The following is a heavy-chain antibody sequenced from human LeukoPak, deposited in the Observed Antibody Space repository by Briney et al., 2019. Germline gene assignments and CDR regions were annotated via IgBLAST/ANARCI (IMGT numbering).Heavy chain of an antibody. CDR3: ANTHCDSSPIVWNF. D-gene: IGHD6-6*01. CDR1: GFTFSNYG. V-gene: IGHV3-23*01. J-gene: IGHJ4*02. Sequence: GGSLRLSCIASGFTFSNYGMSWVRQAPGKGLEWVSGLSDAGIRIFYSDSARGRFTVSRDNSKNTLYLQMDSLRAEDTAVYYCANTHCDSSPIVWNFWGQGTLVTVSS. CDR2: LSDAGIRI.